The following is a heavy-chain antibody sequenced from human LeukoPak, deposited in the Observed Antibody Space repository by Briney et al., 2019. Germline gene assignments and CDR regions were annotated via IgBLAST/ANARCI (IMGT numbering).Heavy chain of an antibody. D-gene: IGHD2-15*01. CDR1: GYSFTSNA. J-gene: IGHJ5*02. V-gene: IGHV1-3*04. CDR3: ARENQYCSGGSCYYHWLDP. CDR2: INTGNGYT. Sequence: GASVKVSCKASGYSFTSNALHWVRQAPGQRLEWMGWINTGNGYTKYSQNFQDRVTITRGTSASTAYMELNSLRSEDTAVYYCARENQYCSGGSCYYHWLDPWGQGTLVTVSS.